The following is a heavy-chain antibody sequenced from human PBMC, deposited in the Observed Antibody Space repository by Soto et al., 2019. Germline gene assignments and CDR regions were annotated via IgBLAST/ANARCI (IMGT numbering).Heavy chain of an antibody. CDR2: ISARGGSS. V-gene: IGHV3-23*01. D-gene: IGHD5-12*01. CDR3: AKGSIEYSASVDN. CDR1: GFWFSPYA. Sequence: DVHLLASGGGLVQPGGSLRLSGPAPGFWFSPYAMVWVRQAPGKGLEWVVVISARGGSSYFADSVKGRFTLSRDNSKNVLSLEMNSLRAEDTAIYFCAKGSIEYSASVDNWGQGTLVVVSS. J-gene: IGHJ4*02.